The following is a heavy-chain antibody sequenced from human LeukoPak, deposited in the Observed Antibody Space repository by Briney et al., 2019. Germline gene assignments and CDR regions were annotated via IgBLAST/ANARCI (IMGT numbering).Heavy chain of an antibody. Sequence: GGSLRLSCAASGFTLRNFWMNWARQAPGKGLEWVASIMKDGGQKKYVDSVKGRFTISRDNAQNSLYLQMSGLRAEDTAMYYCVRDTDFYKGDYRGQGTLLTVSS. V-gene: IGHV3-7*03. CDR1: GFTLRNFW. D-gene: IGHD5-24*01. J-gene: IGHJ4*02. CDR2: IMKDGGQK. CDR3: VRDTDFYKGDY.